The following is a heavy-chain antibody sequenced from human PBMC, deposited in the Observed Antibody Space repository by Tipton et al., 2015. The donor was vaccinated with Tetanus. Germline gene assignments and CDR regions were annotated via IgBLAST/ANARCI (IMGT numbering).Heavy chain of an antibody. D-gene: IGHD1-14*01. CDR2: ISFDGSSQ. Sequence: SLRLSCAASGFTFITSWMTWVRQAPGKGLEWVAVISFDGSSQHYADSVKGRFTISRDNSKDILYLQMDSLRVEDTAVYYCARENSLTTSSWGQGTLVTVSS. CDR3: ARENSLTTSS. J-gene: IGHJ5*02. V-gene: IGHV3-30*03. CDR1: GFTFITSW.